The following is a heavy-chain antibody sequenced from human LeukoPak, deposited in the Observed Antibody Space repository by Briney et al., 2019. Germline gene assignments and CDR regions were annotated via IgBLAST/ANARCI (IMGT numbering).Heavy chain of an antibody. CDR1: GFTFSSYW. D-gene: IGHD3-22*01. V-gene: IGHV3-74*01. Sequence: GGSLRLSCAASGFTFSSYWMHWVRQPPGKGLGWVSRIKSDGSTNYADSVKGRFTISRDNAKNTVSLQMNSLRAEDTGVYYCARAPSEIGGYYPEYFRHWGQGTLVTVSS. CDR2: IKSDGST. J-gene: IGHJ1*01. CDR3: ARAPSEIGGYYPEYFRH.